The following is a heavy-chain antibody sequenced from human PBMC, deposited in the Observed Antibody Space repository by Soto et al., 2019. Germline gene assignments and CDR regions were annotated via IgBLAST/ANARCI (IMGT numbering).Heavy chain of an antibody. CDR2: ISSSISYT. V-gene: IGHV3-11*06. CDR3: ARDGQTYSQGDY. Sequence: QVQLVESGGGLVKPGGTLTLSCAASGFSLSDYSMSWIRQAPGKGLEWVSYISSSISYTHYADSVKGRFTASRDNAKNSVFLHLISPRAEDTSVYYCARDGQTYSQGDYWGQGTLVNVS. CDR1: GFSLSDYS. D-gene: IGHD1-26*01. J-gene: IGHJ4*02.